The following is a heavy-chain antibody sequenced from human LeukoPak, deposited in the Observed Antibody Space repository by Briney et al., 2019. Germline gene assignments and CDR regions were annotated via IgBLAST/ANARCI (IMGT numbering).Heavy chain of an antibody. CDR2: INPSCGST. D-gene: IGHD2-2*01. V-gene: IGHV1-46*01. J-gene: IGHJ4*02. CDR3: ARGGSSCPVVPAAITHDFDY. CDR1: GYTFTSYY. Sequence: ASVKFSCKASGYTFTSYYMHWVRQAPGQGLEWMGIINPSCGSTSYAQKFQGRVTMTRDTSTSTVYMELSSLRSEDTAVYYCARGGSSCPVVPAAITHDFDYWGQGTLVTVSS.